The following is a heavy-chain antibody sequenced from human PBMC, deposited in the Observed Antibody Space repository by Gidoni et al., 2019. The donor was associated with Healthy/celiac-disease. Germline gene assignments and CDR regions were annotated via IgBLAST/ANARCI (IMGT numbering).Heavy chain of an antibody. D-gene: IGHD2-21*02. CDR2: INPNSGGT. CDR3: ARVPAYCGGDCHPDY. CDR1: GYTFTGYY. Sequence: QVQLVQSGAEVKKPGASVKVSCKASGYTFTGYYMHWVRQAPGQGLEWMGRINPNSGGTNYAQKFQGRVTMTRDTSISTAYMELSRLRSDDTAVHYCARVPAYCGGDCHPDYWGQGTLVTVSS. V-gene: IGHV1-2*06. J-gene: IGHJ4*02.